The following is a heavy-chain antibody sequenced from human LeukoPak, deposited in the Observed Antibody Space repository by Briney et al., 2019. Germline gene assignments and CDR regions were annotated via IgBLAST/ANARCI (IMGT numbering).Heavy chain of an antibody. J-gene: IGHJ5*02. D-gene: IGHD1-7*01. CDR3: ARDLTGTSGYVWFDP. Sequence: VASVKVSCKASGYTFTGYYMHWVRQAPGQGLEWMGWINPNSGGTNYAQKFQGRVTMTRDTSISTAYMELSRLRSDDTAVYYCARDLTGTSGYVWFDPWGQGTLVTVSS. CDR2: INPNSGGT. V-gene: IGHV1-2*02. CDR1: GYTFTGYY.